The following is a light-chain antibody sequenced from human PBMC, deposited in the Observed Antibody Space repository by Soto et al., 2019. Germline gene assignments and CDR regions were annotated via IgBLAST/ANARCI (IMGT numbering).Light chain of an antibody. CDR3: QQSFTTPLT. CDR2: GVS. V-gene: IGKV1-39*01. Sequence: DIQMTQSPSSLSASVGDRVTITCRASQNIHSYLNWYKQTPGKPPELLIFGVSNLESGVPSRFSGSGSRTDFTLTISSLQREDFASYYCQQSFTTPLTFGGGTKVEIK. CDR1: QNIHSY. J-gene: IGKJ4*01.